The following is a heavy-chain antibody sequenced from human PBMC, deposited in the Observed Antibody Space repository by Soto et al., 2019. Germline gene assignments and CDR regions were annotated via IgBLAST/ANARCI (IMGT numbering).Heavy chain of an antibody. Sequence: GGSLRLSCAASGFTLSDFGMHWVRQAPSKGLEWVAIISYDGILKYYANSVKGRFTISRDTSKGAVYLQMNSLTPEDTAVYYCAKDFKVSGGHYGSLNYYYGMDVWGQGTTVTVSS. CDR2: ISYDGILK. CDR3: AKDFKVSGGHYGSLNYYYGMDV. D-gene: IGHD3-10*01. CDR1: GFTLSDFG. J-gene: IGHJ6*02. V-gene: IGHV3-30*18.